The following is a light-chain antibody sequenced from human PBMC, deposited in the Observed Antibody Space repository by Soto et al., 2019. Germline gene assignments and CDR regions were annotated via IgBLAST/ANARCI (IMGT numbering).Light chain of an antibody. CDR3: QVWDIMTDNDV. CDR2: YDS. V-gene: IGLV3-21*04. J-gene: IGLJ1*01. Sequence: SSELTQPPSVSVAPEKTTTITCGGNNIGDKRVHWYRQKSGQAPVLLISYDSDPPSGIPERFSGSNSGNTATLTISRVEAGDEADYYCQVWDIMTDNDVFGGGTKVTVL. CDR1: NIGDKR.